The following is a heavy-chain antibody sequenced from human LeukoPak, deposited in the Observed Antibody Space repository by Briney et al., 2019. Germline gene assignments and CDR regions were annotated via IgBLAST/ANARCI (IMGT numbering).Heavy chain of an antibody. CDR1: GFTFSSYG. D-gene: IGHD3-3*01. Sequence: PGGSLRLSCAASGFTFSSYGMHWVRQAPGKGLEWVAVISYDGSNKYYADSVKGRFTISRDNSKNTLYLQMNSLRAEDTAVYYCARCRNFWSGPHDYWGQGTLVTVSS. V-gene: IGHV3-30*03. CDR2: ISYDGSNK. CDR3: ARCRNFWSGPHDY. J-gene: IGHJ4*02.